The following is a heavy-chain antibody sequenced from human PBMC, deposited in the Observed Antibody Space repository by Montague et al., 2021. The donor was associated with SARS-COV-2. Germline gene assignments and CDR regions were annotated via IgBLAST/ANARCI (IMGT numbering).Heavy chain of an antibody. V-gene: IGHV4-59*01. CDR2: IYYRGST. J-gene: IGHJ5*02. CDR3: AGEGLNNWFDP. Sequence: SETLSLTCSVSNGSITSYYWSWIRQPPGKRLEWIGYIYYRGSTNYNPSLESRVTISVDTSENQFSLKLRSMTAADTAVYYCAGEGLNNWFDPWGQGTLVIVSS. CDR1: NGSITSYY.